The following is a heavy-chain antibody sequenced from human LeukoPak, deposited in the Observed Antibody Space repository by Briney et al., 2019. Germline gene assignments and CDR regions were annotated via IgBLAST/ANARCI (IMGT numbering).Heavy chain of an antibody. CDR1: GGSISSYY. J-gene: IGHJ4*02. D-gene: IGHD6-13*01. V-gene: IGHV4-59*01. CDR2: ISYSGST. CDR3: AEESIAAAGPLDY. Sequence: SETLSLTCTVSGGSISSYYWSWIRQPPGKGLEWIGYISYSGSTNYNPSLKSRVTISVDTSKNQFSLKLSSVTAADTAVYYCAEESIAAAGPLDYWGQGTLVTVSS.